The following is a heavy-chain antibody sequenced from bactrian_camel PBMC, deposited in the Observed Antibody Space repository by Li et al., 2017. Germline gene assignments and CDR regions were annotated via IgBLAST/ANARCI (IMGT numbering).Heavy chain of an antibody. CDR2: IHTRSGGT. CDR3: AAGSFLLRRATCYGDNYYWGQGDLSLVT. J-gene: IGHJ6*01. CDR1: RYTYSTYC. V-gene: IGHV3S1*01. D-gene: IGHD2*01. Sequence: QVQLVESGGGLVQPGGSLRLSCAASRYTYSTYCMGWFRQSPGKEREGVAVIHTRSGGTNYADSVEGRFTISRGNAQTTMYLQMNSLKPEDTAVYYCAAGSFLLRRATCYGDNYYWGQGDLSLVTGARGPRSPSP.